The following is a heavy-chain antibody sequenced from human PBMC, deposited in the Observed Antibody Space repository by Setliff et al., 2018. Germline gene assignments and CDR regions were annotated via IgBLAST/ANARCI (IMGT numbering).Heavy chain of an antibody. J-gene: IGHJ4*02. Sequence: PGESLKISCKGSGYSFTTYWLAWVRQMPGKGLEWMGVIYPGDSDTRYSPSFQGQVTISADRSISTAYLQWSSLKASDTAMFYCARSETSFGPFDSWGQGTLVTVSS. CDR1: GYSFTTYW. V-gene: IGHV5-51*01. CDR2: IYPGDSDT. CDR3: ARSETSFGPFDS. D-gene: IGHD3-3*01.